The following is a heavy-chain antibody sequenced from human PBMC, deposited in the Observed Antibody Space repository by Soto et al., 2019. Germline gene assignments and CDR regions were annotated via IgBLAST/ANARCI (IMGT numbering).Heavy chain of an antibody. V-gene: IGHV3-7*01. D-gene: IGHD6-13*01. CDR3: ARAPGTGAVGTPHY. J-gene: IGHJ4*02. CDR1: GFTFRSYW. Sequence: GGSLRLSCTASGFTFRSYWMSWVRQAPGKGLEWVANIKEDGSEKYYVDSVKGRFTISRDNAKNSLYLQMNSLRAEDTAVYYCARAPGTGAVGTPHYWVQGTLVTVSS. CDR2: IKEDGSEK.